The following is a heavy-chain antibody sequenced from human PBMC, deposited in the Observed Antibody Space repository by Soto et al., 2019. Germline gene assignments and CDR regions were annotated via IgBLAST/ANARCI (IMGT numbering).Heavy chain of an antibody. D-gene: IGHD3-9*01. CDR3: TREGEVIILTGYSMPWAFDI. V-gene: IGHV1-3*01. CDR2: INAGKDNT. J-gene: IGHJ3*02. CDR1: GYTFTIYA. Sequence: ASVKVSCTASGYTFTIYAMHWVRPAPGQRIEWMGWINAGKDNTKYTQKIQGRVTITRDKSTRTTYMKLSRIRSEDTEVYYSTREGEVIILTGYSMPWAFDIWGQGTMVTVSS.